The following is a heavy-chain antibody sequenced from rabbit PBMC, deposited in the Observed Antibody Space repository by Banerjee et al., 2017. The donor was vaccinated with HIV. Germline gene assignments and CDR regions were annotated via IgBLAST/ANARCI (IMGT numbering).Heavy chain of an antibody. V-gene: IGHV1S45*01. CDR2: INTSSGST. J-gene: IGHJ4*01. D-gene: IGHD1-1*01. Sequence: QEQLEESGGDLVKPEGSLTLTCTASGFSFSNKYVMCWVRQAPGKGLEWIACINTSSGSTVYATWAKGRFTISRTSSTTVALQMTSLTAADTATYFCARDLGGVIGWNFGLWGPGTLVTV. CDR1: GFSFSNKYV. CDR3: ARDLGGVIGWNFGL.